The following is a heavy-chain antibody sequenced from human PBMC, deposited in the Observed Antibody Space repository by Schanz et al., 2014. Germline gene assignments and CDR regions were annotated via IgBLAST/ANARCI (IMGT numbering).Heavy chain of an antibody. V-gene: IGHV1-46*03. CDR1: GYTFTDYG. Sequence: QVQLVQSGGEMKKPGASVKVSCKASGYTFTDYGLSWVRQAPGQGLEWMGMINPSGGSTTYAQKFQGRVTMTRDTSTSTVYMELISLRSEDTAVYYCARDGVDTAAGGNAGGRGTRXTVSP. J-gene: IGHJ4*02. CDR2: INPSGGST. D-gene: IGHD6-25*01. CDR3: ARDGVDTAAGGNA.